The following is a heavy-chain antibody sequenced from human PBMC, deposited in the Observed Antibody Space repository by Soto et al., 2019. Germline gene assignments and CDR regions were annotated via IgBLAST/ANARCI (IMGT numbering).Heavy chain of an antibody. CDR1: VFSFINAW. CDR3: TTNGMITFGGVIVPNWFDR. D-gene: IGHD3-16*02. V-gene: IGHV3-15*01. Sequence: GWSLRLSCASSVFSFINAWMSWVRQTPGKGLEWVGHIKTKTDDETTDYAAPVKGRFTISKDDSKNTLYLQMNSLKTEDTAVYYCTTNGMITFGGVIVPNWFDRWGQGTLVTVSS. CDR2: IKTKTDDETT. J-gene: IGHJ5*02.